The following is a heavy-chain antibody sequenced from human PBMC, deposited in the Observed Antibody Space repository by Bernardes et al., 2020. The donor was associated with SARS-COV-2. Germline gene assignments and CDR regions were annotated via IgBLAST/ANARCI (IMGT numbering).Heavy chain of an antibody. V-gene: IGHV4-30-2*01. CDR3: ARGIGGEGY. CDR2: IYHSGST. D-gene: IGHD1-26*01. Sequence: SETLSLTCAVSGGSISSGGYSWSWIRQPPGKGLEWIGYIYHSGSTYYNPSLKSRVTISVDRSKNQFSLKLSSVTAADTAVYYCARGIGGEGYWGQGTLVTVSS. J-gene: IGHJ4*02. CDR1: GGSISSGGYS.